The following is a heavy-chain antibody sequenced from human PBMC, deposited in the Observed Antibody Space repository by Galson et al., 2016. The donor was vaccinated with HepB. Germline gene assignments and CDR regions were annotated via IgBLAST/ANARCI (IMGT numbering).Heavy chain of an antibody. V-gene: IGHV1-69*13. D-gene: IGHD6-13*01. J-gene: IGHJ6*02. CDR1: GGTFSSYA. Sequence: SVKVSCKASGGTFSSYAISWVRQAPGQGLEWMGGIIPIFGTANYAQKFQGRVTITADESTSTAYMDLSSLRSEDTAVYYCARGAAAGMGYYYYYGMDVWGQGTTVTVSS. CDR3: ARGAAAGMGYYYYYGMDV. CDR2: IIPIFGTA.